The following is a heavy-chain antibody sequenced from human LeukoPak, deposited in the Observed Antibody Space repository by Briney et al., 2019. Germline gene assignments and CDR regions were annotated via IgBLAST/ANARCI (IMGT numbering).Heavy chain of an antibody. CDR3: ARPRIGLVPYGY. CDR1: GYTFTSYY. J-gene: IGHJ4*02. V-gene: IGHV1-46*01. D-gene: IGHD3/OR15-3a*01. Sequence: ASVKVSCKASGYTFTSYYMHWVRQAPGQGLEWMGIINPSGGSTSYAQKFQGRVTMTRDMSTSTVYMELSSLRSEDTAVYYCARPRIGLVPYGYWGQGTLVTVSS. CDR2: INPSGGST.